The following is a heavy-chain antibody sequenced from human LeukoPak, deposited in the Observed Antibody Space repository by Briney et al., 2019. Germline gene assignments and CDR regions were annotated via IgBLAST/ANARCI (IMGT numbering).Heavy chain of an antibody. V-gene: IGHV3-7*01. Sequence: SAGSLTLSCIASGFTLSAYCIRWVRQAPGKGREWVANTNQDGSERHYVDSLRGRFTISRDNARNSLYLQMNSLRAEDTAVYFCARDLYYFHSSGYYASDLWGQGTLVTVSS. D-gene: IGHD3-22*01. CDR2: TNQDGSER. CDR1: GFTLSAYC. CDR3: ARDLYYFHSSGYYASDL. J-gene: IGHJ5*02.